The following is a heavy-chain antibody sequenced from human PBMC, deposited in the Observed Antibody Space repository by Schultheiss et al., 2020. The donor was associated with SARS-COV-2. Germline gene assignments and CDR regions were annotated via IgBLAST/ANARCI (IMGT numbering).Heavy chain of an antibody. D-gene: IGHD6-19*01. CDR1: GFTFSSYS. CDR3: AKDWGSGWLFDY. Sequence: GGSLRLSCAASGFTFSSYSMNWVRQAPGKGLEWVSSISSSSSYVYYADSVKGRFTISRDNAKNSLYLQMNSLRAEDTAVYYCAKDWGSGWLFDYWGQGTLVTVSS. CDR2: ISSSSSYV. J-gene: IGHJ4*02. V-gene: IGHV3-21*04.